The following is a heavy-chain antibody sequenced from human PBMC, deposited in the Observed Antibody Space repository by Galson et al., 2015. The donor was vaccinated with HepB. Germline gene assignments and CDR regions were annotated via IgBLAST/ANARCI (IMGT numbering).Heavy chain of an antibody. Sequence: SLRLSCTASGFTFSSYWMSWVRQAPGKGLEWVANIKQDGSEKYYVDSVKGRFTISRDNAKNSLYLQMNSLRAEDTAVYYCARGGGRFLEWLLSYYYYGMDVWGQGTTVTVSS. J-gene: IGHJ6*02. CDR1: GFTFSSYW. V-gene: IGHV3-7*03. CDR2: IKQDGSEK. CDR3: ARGGGRFLEWLLSYYYYGMDV. D-gene: IGHD3-3*01.